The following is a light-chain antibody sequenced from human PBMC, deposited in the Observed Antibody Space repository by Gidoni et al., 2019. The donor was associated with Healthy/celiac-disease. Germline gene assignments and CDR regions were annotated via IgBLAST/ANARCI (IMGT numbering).Light chain of an antibody. CDR1: QSVLYSSNNKNY. J-gene: IGKJ3*01. CDR2: WAS. Sequence: DIVMTQSPDSLAVSPGERATINCKSSQSVLYSSNNKNYLAWYQQKPGQPPKLLIYWASTRESGVPDRFSGSGSGTDFTLTISSLQAEDVAVYYCQQYYSTPRLTFXPXTKVDIK. V-gene: IGKV4-1*01. CDR3: QQYYSTPRLT.